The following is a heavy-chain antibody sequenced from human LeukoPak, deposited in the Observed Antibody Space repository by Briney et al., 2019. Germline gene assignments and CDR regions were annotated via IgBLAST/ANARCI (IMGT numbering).Heavy chain of an antibody. V-gene: IGHV3-23*01. CDR3: ARWYYYETSGLYYGSFDN. Sequence: SGGSLRLSCAASGFTFDTYGMTWVRQAPGKGLEWVSSLSGSGSTSYYSHSVKGRFTISRDNARNTLYLQMNSLRAEDTAVYYCARWYYYETSGLYYGSFDNWGQGTLVTVSS. CDR2: LSGSGSTS. CDR1: GFTFDTYG. J-gene: IGHJ5*02. D-gene: IGHD3-22*01.